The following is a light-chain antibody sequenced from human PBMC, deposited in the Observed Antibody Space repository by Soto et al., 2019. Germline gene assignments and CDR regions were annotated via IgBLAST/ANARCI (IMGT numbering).Light chain of an antibody. J-gene: IGKJ1*01. Sequence: DFQLTQSPSSLSASVGDRVTITCRASQGISNFVAWYHQKPGRVPKLLIYAASTLQSGVPPRFSGSGSGTDFTLSISSLRPEDVGTFYCQKYHSAPPTFGHGTRVEIK. CDR2: AAS. V-gene: IGKV1-27*01. CDR3: QKYHSAPPT. CDR1: QGISNF.